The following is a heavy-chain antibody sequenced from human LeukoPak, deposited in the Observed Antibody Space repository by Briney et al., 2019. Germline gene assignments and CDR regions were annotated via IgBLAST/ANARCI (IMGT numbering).Heavy chain of an antibody. CDR3: ARDRTLDCSSTSCYESWFDP. CDR2: ISAYNGNT. V-gene: IGHV1-18*01. CDR1: GYTFTSYG. J-gene: IGHJ5*02. D-gene: IGHD2-2*01. Sequence: ASVTVSCKASGYTFTSYGISWVRQAPGQGLEWMGWISAYNGNTNYAQKLQGRVTMTTDTSTSTAYMELRSLRSDDTAVYYCARDRTLDCSSTSCYESWFDPWGQGTLVTVSS.